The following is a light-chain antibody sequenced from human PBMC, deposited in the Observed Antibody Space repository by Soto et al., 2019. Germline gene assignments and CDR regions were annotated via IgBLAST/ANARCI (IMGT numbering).Light chain of an antibody. CDR3: ISYTTSGTYV. V-gene: IGLV2-14*03. CDR2: DVN. Sequence: QSLLTQPASVYGSPGQSIAISCPGASSDIGAYNYVSWHQQHPGKAPKLMIYDVNNRPSGVSDRFSGSKSGYTASLTISGLQAEDEAEYYCISYTTSGTYVFGTGTKVTVL. CDR1: SSDIGAYNY. J-gene: IGLJ1*01.